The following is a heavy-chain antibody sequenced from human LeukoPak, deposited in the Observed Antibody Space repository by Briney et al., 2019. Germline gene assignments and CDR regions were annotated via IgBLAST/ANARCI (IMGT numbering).Heavy chain of an antibody. CDR3: ARLVPTSGTYYYDSSGTKMDY. CDR1: GGSFSGYY. Sequence: PSETLSLTCAVYGGSFSGYYWSWIRQPPGKGLEWIGEINHSGSTNYNPSLKSRVTISVDTSKNQFSLKLSSVTAADTAVYYCARLVPTSGTYYYDSSGTKMDYWGQGTLVTVSS. J-gene: IGHJ4*02. V-gene: IGHV4-34*01. D-gene: IGHD3-22*01. CDR2: INHSGST.